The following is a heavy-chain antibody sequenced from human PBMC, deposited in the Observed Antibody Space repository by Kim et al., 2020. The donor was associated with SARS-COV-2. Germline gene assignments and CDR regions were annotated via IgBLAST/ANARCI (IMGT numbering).Heavy chain of an antibody. CDR2: MNPNSGNT. CDR1: GYTFTSYD. D-gene: IGHD1-7*01. CDR3: ARGLGRAELRGARVWFDP. Sequence: ASVKVSCKASGYTFTSYDINWVRQATGQGLEWMGWMNPNSGNTGYAQKFQGRVTMTRNTSISTAYMELSSLRSEDTAVYYCARGLGRAELRGARVWFDPWGQGTLVTVSS. J-gene: IGHJ5*02. V-gene: IGHV1-8*01.